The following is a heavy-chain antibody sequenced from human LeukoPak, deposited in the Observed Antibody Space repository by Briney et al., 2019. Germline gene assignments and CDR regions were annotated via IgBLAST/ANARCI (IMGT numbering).Heavy chain of an antibody. D-gene: IGHD3-9*01. CDR1: GFTFSSYA. J-gene: IGHJ6*02. V-gene: IGHV3-23*01. Sequence: GGSLRLSCAASGFTFSSYAMSWVRQAPGKGLEWVSAISGSGGSTYYADSVKGRFTISRDNSKNTLYLQMNSLRAEDTAVYYCANWPGFYDILTGLYYYYGMDVWGQGTTVTVSS. CDR2: ISGSGGST. CDR3: ANWPGFYDILTGLYYYYGMDV.